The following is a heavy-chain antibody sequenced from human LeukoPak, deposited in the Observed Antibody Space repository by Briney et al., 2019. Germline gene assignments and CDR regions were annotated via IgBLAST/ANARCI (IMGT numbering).Heavy chain of an antibody. CDR1: GFTFSSYG. V-gene: IGHV3-33*01. D-gene: IGHD3-22*01. CDR2: IWFDGTHE. CDR3: ARAPSLFYYDDSGYYNGYFDL. Sequence: GRSLRLSCAASGFTFSSYGMHWVRQAPGKGLEWVAVIWFDGTHEYYADSVKGRFTISRDNSKKTLFLQMNRLRAEDTATYYCARAPSLFYYDDSGYYNGYFDLWGRGTLVTVSS. J-gene: IGHJ2*01.